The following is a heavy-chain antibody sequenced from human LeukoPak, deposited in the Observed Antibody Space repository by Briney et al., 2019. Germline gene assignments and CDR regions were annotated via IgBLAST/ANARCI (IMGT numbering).Heavy chain of an antibody. CDR1: GYTFTSYD. V-gene: IGHV1-18*01. D-gene: IGHD6-6*01. Sequence: ASVKVSCTASGYTFTSYDISWVRQAPGPGLEWMGWISTYNDNTHYSQKLQGRVTMTTDTSTSTVYMELKSLGSDDTAVYYCARIQSRIIAARPGNPAFDYWGRGTLVTVSS. J-gene: IGHJ4*02. CDR3: ARIQSRIIAARPGNPAFDY. CDR2: ISTYNDNT.